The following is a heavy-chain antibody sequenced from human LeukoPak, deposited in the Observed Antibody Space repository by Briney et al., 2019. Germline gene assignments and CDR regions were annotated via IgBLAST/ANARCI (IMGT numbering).Heavy chain of an antibody. CDR2: IYFTGST. Sequence: SETLSLTCTVSGDSITSFYWSWIRQPPGKGLEWIGYIYFTGSTTYNPSFKSRVTIALDTSKNQFSLQLSSVTAADTAVYYCARGAMATTPFFDYWGQGTLVTVSS. D-gene: IGHD5-24*01. J-gene: IGHJ4*02. CDR3: ARGAMATTPFFDY. V-gene: IGHV4-59*08. CDR1: GDSITSFY.